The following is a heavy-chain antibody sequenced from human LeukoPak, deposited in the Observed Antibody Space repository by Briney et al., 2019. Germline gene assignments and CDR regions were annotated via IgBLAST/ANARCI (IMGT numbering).Heavy chain of an antibody. CDR2: ISYDGSNE. D-gene: IGHD2-21*01. Sequence: GGSLRLSCAASGFTFSTYGMHWVRQAPGKGLEWVAVISYDGSNEYYADSVKGRFAISRDNSKNTLYLQMSSLRAEDTAVYYCAKEFNRGLPDYWGQGTLVTVPS. CDR3: AKEFNRGLPDY. J-gene: IGHJ4*02. V-gene: IGHV3-30*18. CDR1: GFTFSTYG.